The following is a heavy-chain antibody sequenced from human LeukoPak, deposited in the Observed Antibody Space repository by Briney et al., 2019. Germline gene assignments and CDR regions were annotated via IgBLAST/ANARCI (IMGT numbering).Heavy chain of an antibody. CDR1: GFTFRKHW. V-gene: IGHV3-7*01. Sequence: GGSLRLSCAAAGFTFRKHWMSWVRQAIGKGLECVAKIKEDGSEKHYVDSVKGRFTISRDNAKNSLYLQVDNLRAEDTAVYYCAVPQGTAGALMDWGQGTMVTVSS. CDR2: IKEDGSEK. J-gene: IGHJ3*01. D-gene: IGHD6-13*01. CDR3: AVPQGTAGALMD.